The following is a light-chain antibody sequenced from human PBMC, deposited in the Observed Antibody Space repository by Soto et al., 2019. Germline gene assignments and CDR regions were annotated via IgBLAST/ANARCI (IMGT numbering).Light chain of an antibody. CDR1: QSLLHSNGYTY. V-gene: IGKV2-28*01. Sequence: DIVMTQSPLSLPVTPGEPASISCRSSQSLLHSNGYTYLDWYLQKPGQSPQILIYLGSNRASGVPDRFSGSGSGTDFTLEISRVEAEDVGVYYCMQALQTPYTFGQGTKLEI. CDR2: LGS. CDR3: MQALQTPYT. J-gene: IGKJ2*01.